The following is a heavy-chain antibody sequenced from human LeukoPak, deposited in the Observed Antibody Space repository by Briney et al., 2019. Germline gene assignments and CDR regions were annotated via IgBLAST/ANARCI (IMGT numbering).Heavy chain of an antibody. Sequence: GGSLRLSCAASGFTFSSYWMSWVRQAPGKGLEWVANIKQDGSEKYYVDSVKGRFTISRDNAKNSLYLQMNSLRAEDTDVYYCAVEVPAAKNWFDPWGQGTLVTVSS. CDR2: IKQDGSEK. CDR3: AVEVPAAKNWFDP. V-gene: IGHV3-7*01. D-gene: IGHD2-2*01. J-gene: IGHJ5*02. CDR1: GFTFSSYW.